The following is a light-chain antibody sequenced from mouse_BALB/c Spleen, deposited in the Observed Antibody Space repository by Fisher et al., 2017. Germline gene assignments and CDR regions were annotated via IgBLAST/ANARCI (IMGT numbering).Light chain of an antibody. J-gene: IGKJ1*01. Sequence: DIVLTQTTAIMSASPGEKVTMTCRASSSVSSSYLHWYQQKSGASPKLWIYSTSNLASGVPARFSGSGSGTSYSLTISSMEAEDAATYYCQQWSSNPRTFGGGTKLEIK. CDR2: STS. CDR3: QQWSSNPRT. V-gene: IGKV4-57-1*01. CDR1: SSVSSSY.